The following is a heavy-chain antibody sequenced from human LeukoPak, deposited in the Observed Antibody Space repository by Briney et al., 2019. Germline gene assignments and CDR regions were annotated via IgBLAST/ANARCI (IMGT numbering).Heavy chain of an antibody. CDR1: GFTFSSYG. Sequence: GGSLRLSCAASGFTFSSYGMHWVRQSPGKGLEWVALIRHDGTNIYYADSVKGQFTISRDNAKNSLYLQMNSLRAEDTAVYYCARGLHGGVAEDYWGQGTLVTVSS. J-gene: IGHJ4*02. V-gene: IGHV3-30*02. D-gene: IGHD6-19*01. CDR3: ARGLHGGVAEDY. CDR2: IRHDGTNI.